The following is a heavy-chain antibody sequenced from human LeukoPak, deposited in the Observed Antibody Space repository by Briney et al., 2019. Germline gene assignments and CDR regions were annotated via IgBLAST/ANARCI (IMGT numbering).Heavy chain of an antibody. CDR3: ARDLSGSYSGDY. J-gene: IGHJ4*02. D-gene: IGHD1-26*01. Sequence: GGSLRLSCAASGFTFSSYAMHWVRQAPGKGLEWVAVISYDGSNKYYADSVKGRYTIPRDNSKNTLYLQMNSLRAEDTAVYYCARDLSGSYSGDYWGQGTLVTVSS. V-gene: IGHV3-30*04. CDR1: GFTFSSYA. CDR2: ISYDGSNK.